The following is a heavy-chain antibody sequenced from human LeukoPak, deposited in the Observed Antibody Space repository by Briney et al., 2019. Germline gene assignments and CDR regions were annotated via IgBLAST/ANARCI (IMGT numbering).Heavy chain of an antibody. V-gene: IGHV3-23*01. D-gene: IGHD3-10*01. CDR3: AMVRGVIPPF. CDR2: ISGSGGNT. CDR1: GFTFSSYA. Sequence: GGSLRLSCAASGFTFSSYAMSWVRQAPGKGLEWVSGISGSGGNTYYTDSVRGRLSISRDNSKNTLYLQMNSLRAEDTAVYYCAMVRGVIPPFWGQGTLVTVSS. J-gene: IGHJ4*02.